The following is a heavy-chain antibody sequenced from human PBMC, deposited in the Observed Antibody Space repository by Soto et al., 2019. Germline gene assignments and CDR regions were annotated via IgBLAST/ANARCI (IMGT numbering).Heavy chain of an antibody. CDR1: GFTFRNVW. Sequence: EVRLVESGGGLVKPGGSLRLSCAASGFTFRNVWMSWVRQAPGKGLEWVGRVKSRSDGGTTDYAAPVKGRFTVSRDDSQSTLSLQMDSLKIEDSAVYFCTTAAGGMWGADYWGQGTPVTLSS. D-gene: IGHD1-26*01. CDR3: TTAAGGMWGADY. V-gene: IGHV3-15*01. CDR2: VKSRSDGGTT. J-gene: IGHJ4*02.